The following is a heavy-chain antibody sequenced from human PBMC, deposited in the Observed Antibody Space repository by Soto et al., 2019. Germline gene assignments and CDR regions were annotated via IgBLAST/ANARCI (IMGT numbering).Heavy chain of an antibody. CDR1: GDSIFGGGYY. CDR3: ARDQARSRFFDY. V-gene: IGHV4-31*03. J-gene: IGHJ4*02. CDR2: IYFTGST. Sequence: QVQLQESGPGLVKPSQPLSLMCTVSGDSIFGGGYYWSWIRQRPGKGLEWIGHIYFTGSTNYNPSLESRVMISVDTSKNQFSRKVNSVTAADTAVYYCARDQARSRFFDYWGQGTLVTVSS.